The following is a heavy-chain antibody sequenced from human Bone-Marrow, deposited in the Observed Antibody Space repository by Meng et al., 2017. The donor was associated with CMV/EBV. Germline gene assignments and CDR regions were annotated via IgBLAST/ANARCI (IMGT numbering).Heavy chain of an antibody. D-gene: IGHD5-18*01. CDR1: GGTFSSYA. V-gene: IGHV1-69*06. CDR3: AREGGGYSYGTPYYYYGMDV. Sequence: SVKVSCKASGGTFSSYAISWVRQAPGQGLEWMGGIIPIFGTANYAQKFQGRVTITADKSTSTAYMELSSLRSEDTAVYYCAREGGGYSYGTPYYYYGMDVWGQGTTVTVSS. CDR2: IIPIFGTA. J-gene: IGHJ6*02.